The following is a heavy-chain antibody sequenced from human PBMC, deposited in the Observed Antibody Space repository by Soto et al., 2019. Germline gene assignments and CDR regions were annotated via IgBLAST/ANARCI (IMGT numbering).Heavy chain of an antibody. J-gene: IGHJ4*02. CDR2: SRDKAQGSST. V-gene: IGHV3-72*01. CDR3: VRDTYCAVSIGHTRGFDY. Sequence: PRWSLRPSCAGPGFSLSDHYIDRVRPAPGKGLYWVGRSRDKAQGSSTAFAAAVNGVIATPRDESKTSVDLQVNSLKTEDTAVCYCVRDTYCAVSIGHTRGFDYWDQGTLGIVSS. D-gene: IGHD2-8*02. CDR1: GFSLSDHY.